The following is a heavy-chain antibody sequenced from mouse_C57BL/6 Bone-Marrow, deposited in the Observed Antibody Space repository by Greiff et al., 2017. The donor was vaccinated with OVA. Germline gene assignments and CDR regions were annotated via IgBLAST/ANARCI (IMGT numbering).Heavy chain of an antibody. V-gene: IGHV5-6*01. CDR3: ARHGDYGSVFEY. CDR2: ISSGGSYT. CDR1: GFTFSSYG. J-gene: IGHJ2*01. Sequence: EVKLMESGGDLVKPGGSLKLSCAASGFTFSSYGMSWVRQTPDKRLEWVATISSGGSYTYYPDRVKGRFTISRATAKNTLYLQMSSLKSEDTAMYDCARHGDYGSVFEYWGRGTTLTVSS. D-gene: IGHD1-1*01.